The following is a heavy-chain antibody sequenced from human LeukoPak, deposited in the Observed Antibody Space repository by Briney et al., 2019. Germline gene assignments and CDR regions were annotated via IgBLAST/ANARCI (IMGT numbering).Heavy chain of an antibody. D-gene: IGHD2-2*01. CDR1: GYTFTGYY. J-gene: IGHJ4*02. Sequence: ASVKVSCKASGYTFTGYYLYWVRQAPGQGLEWMGRINPNSGDTEYTQKFQDWVTMTRDTSISTAYMELSRLRSDDTAVYYCARDWDGGDDCSSTSCYPHWGQGTLVTVSS. CDR3: ARDWDGGDDCSSTSCYPH. CDR2: INPNSGDT. V-gene: IGHV1-2*04.